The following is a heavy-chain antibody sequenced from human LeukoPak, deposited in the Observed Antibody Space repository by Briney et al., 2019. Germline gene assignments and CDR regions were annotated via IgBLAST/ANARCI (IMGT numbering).Heavy chain of an antibody. V-gene: IGHV4-39*01. CDR2: IYYTGTT. D-gene: IGHD3-16*01. CDR1: GGSVSSNFYY. CDR3: ARRGDY. J-gene: IGHJ4*02. Sequence: SKTLSLTCTVSGGSVSSNFYYWGWIRQPPGKGLEWIGSIYYTGTTSYNPSLKSRVTISLDKSKNQFSLKLTSVTATDTAVYYCARRGDYWGQGTLVIVSS.